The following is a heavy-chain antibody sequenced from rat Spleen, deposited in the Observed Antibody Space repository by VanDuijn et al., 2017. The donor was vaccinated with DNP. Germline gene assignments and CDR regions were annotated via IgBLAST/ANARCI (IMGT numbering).Heavy chain of an antibody. D-gene: IGHD1-11*01. CDR1: AYSITSNY. CDR3: ARSSLINYGGYRPFDY. J-gene: IGHJ2*01. Sequence: EVQLQESGPGLVKPSQSLSLTCSVTAYSITSNYWGWIRKFPGNKMEWIGYISYSGSTGYNPSLKSRIPITRDTSKNQFFLQLNSVTTEDTGTYYCARSSLINYGGYRPFDYWGQGVMVTVSS. V-gene: IGHV3-1*01. CDR2: ISYSGST.